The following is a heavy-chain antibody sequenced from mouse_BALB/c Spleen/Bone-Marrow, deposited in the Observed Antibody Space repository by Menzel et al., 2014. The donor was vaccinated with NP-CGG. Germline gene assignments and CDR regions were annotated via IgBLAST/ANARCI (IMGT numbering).Heavy chain of an antibody. CDR3: ARWEYCAMDY. CDR2: IDPANGNT. CDR1: GFNVKDTY. Sequence: VQLQQSGAELVKPGASVKLSCTASGFNVKDTYMHWVKQRPEQGLEWIGRIDPANGNTKYDPKFQGKATITADTSSNTAYLQLSSLTSEDTAVYYCARWEYCAMDYWGQGTSVTVSS. D-gene: IGHD4-1*01. V-gene: IGHV14-3*02. J-gene: IGHJ4*01.